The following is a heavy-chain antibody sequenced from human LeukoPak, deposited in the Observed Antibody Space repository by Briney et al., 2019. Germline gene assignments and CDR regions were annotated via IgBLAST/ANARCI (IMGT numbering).Heavy chain of an antibody. V-gene: IGHV1-69*01. J-gene: IGHJ3*02. CDR2: IIPIFGTA. D-gene: IGHD3-22*01. CDR1: GGTFSSYA. Sequence: GSSVKVSCKASGGTFSSYAISWVRQAPGQGLEWMGGIIPIFGTANYAQKFQGRVTITADESTSTAYMELSSLRSEDTAVYYCAPYYYDSNGYDDAFDIWGQGTMVTVSS. CDR3: APYYYDSNGYDDAFDI.